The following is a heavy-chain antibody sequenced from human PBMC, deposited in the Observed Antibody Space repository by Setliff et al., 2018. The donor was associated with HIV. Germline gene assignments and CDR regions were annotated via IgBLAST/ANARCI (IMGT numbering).Heavy chain of an antibody. CDR2: INHSGSI. V-gene: IGHV4-34*01. J-gene: IGHJ4*02. Sequence: PSETLSLTCAVYGGSFSGYYWSWIRQPPGKGLEWIGEINHSGSINYNPSLKSRVTISVDTSKNQFSLKLSSVTAADTAVYYCAVSRGYSYGFGYWGQGTLVTVSS. CDR3: AVSRGYSYGFGY. D-gene: IGHD5-18*01. CDR1: GGSFSGYY.